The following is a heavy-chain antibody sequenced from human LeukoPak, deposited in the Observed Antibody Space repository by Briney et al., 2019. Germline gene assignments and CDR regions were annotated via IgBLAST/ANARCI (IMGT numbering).Heavy chain of an antibody. CDR3: ARGAAARQGPFQH. J-gene: IGHJ1*01. CDR2: ISYDGSNK. Sequence: GGSLRLSCAASGFTFSSYAMHWVRQAPGKRLEWVAVISYDGSNKYYADSVKGRFTISRDNSKNTLYLQMNSLRAEDTAVYYCARGAAARQGPFQHWGQGTLVTVSS. D-gene: IGHD6-6*01. V-gene: IGHV3-30-3*01. CDR1: GFTFSSYA.